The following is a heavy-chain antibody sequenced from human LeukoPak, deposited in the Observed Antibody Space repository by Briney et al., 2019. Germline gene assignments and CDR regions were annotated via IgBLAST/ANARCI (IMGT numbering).Heavy chain of an antibody. J-gene: IGHJ4*02. V-gene: IGHV3-21*01. Sequence: GGSLRLSCAASGFTFSSYSMNWVRQAPGKGLEWVSSIISSSSYIYYADSVKGRFTISRDNAKNSLYLQMNSPRAEDTAVYYCAVDIVGATTGYFDYWGQGTLVTVSS. CDR3: AVDIVGATTGYFDY. CDR2: IISSSSYI. CDR1: GFTFSSYS. D-gene: IGHD1-26*01.